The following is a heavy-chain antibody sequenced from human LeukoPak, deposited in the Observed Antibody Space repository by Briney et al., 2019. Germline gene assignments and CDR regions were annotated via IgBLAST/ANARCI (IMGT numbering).Heavy chain of an antibody. V-gene: IGHV1-18*01. J-gene: IGHJ5*02. CDR2: ISAYNGNT. Sequence: ASVKVSCKASGYTFTSYGISWVRQAPGQGLEWMGWISAYNGNTNYAQKLQGRVTMTTDTSTSTAYMELRSLRSDDTAVYYCAREGEDYNQLSWFDPWGQGTLVTVSS. CDR1: GYTFTSYG. CDR3: AREGEDYNQLSWFDP. D-gene: IGHD1-14*01.